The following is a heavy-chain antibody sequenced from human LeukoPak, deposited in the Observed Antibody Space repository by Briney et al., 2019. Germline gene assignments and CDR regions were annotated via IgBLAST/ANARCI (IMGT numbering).Heavy chain of an antibody. Sequence: ASVEVSCKTSGYNFASYTMHWLRQAPGQSPEWMGAINGDNGNTKYSEKFQGRVTFTRDTSASSAYMELSRLRSADTAVYYCARSSSGTYHYWGQGTLDTVSS. J-gene: IGHJ4*02. CDR1: GYNFASYT. CDR3: ARSSSGTYHY. V-gene: IGHV1-3*01. D-gene: IGHD3-10*01. CDR2: INGDNGNT.